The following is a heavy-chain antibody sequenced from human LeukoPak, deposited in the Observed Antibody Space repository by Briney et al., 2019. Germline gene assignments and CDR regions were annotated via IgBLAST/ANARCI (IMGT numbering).Heavy chain of an antibody. J-gene: IGHJ4*02. CDR2: INPNSGGT. CDR3: ARDSSFKPFDY. V-gene: IGHV1-2*02. CDR1: GYTFTGYY. Sequence: ASVKVSCKASGYTFTGYYMHWVRQAPGQGLEWMGWINPNSGGTNYAQKFQGRVTMTRDTSVTTAYMELISLTSDDTAVYFCARDSSFKPFDYWGQGSLVTVSS. D-gene: IGHD6-6*01.